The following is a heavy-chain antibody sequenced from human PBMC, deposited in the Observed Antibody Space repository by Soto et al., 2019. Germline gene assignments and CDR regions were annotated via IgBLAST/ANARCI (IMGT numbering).Heavy chain of an antibody. Sequence: GGSLRLSCAASGFTFSSYWMHWVRQGPGKGLVWVSRINSDGTRTNYADSVKGRFTISRDNSKNTLYLQMNSLRAEDTAVYYCAKDRWDSSSWYFFDYWGQGTLVTVSS. CDR1: GFTFSSYW. CDR2: INSDGTRT. J-gene: IGHJ4*02. V-gene: IGHV3-74*01. D-gene: IGHD6-13*01. CDR3: AKDRWDSSSWYFFDY.